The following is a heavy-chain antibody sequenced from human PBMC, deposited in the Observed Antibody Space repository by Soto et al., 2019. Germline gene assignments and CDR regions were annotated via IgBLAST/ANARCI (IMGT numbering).Heavy chain of an antibody. CDR1: GFSLSTGGVG. V-gene: IGHV2-5*02. J-gene: IGHJ6*02. CDR3: AHRRCGGDCLQSSSSHYYYGMDV. Sequence: QITLKESGPTLVKPTQTLTLTCTFSGFSLSTGGVGVGWIRQPPGKALEWLALIYWDDDKRYSPSLKSRLTITKDSSKYQVVLTMTNMDPVDTATYYCAHRRCGGDCLQSSSSHYYYGMDVWGQGTTVTVSS. D-gene: IGHD2-21*02. CDR2: IYWDDDK.